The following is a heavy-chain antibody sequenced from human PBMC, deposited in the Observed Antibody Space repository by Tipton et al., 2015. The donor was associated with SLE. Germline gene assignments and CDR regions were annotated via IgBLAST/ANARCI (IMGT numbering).Heavy chain of an antibody. CDR1: GASTSNHY. Sequence: TLSLTCNVSGASTSNHYWSWIRQIPGKGLEWIGCVYYSGKVDYNPSLKSRVTISIDTSKNHFSLKLSSVTAADTAVYYCAREESWYHYFDYWGQGTLVTVSS. J-gene: IGHJ4*02. V-gene: IGHV4-59*11. CDR3: AREESWYHYFDY. D-gene: IGHD6-13*01. CDR2: VYYSGKV.